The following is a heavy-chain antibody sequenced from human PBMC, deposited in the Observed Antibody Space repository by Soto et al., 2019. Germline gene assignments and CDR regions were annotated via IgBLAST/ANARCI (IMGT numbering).Heavy chain of an antibody. J-gene: IGHJ5*02. CDR3: ASMRLSIAVAGPGNWFDP. Sequence: SETLSHTCTVSGGSTSSGDYYWSWIRQPPGKGLEWIGYINYSGSTYYNPSLKSRVTISVDTSKNQFSLKLSSVTAADTAVYYCASMRLSIAVAGPGNWFDPWGQATLVT. CDR2: INYSGST. V-gene: IGHV4-30-4*01. CDR1: GGSTSSGDYY. D-gene: IGHD6-19*01.